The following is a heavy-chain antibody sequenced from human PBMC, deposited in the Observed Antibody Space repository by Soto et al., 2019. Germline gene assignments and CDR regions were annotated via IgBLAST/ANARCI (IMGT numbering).Heavy chain of an antibody. CDR2: IYYSGST. CDR3: ARHLSGYCSSTSCYPNWFDP. Sequence: PSETLSLTCTVSGGSISSYYWSWIRQPPGKGLKWIGYIYYSGSTNYNPSIKSRDTISVDTSKNQFSLKLSSVTAADTAVYYCARHLSGYCSSTSCYPNWFDPWGQGTLVTVSS. CDR1: GGSISSYY. V-gene: IGHV4-59*08. J-gene: IGHJ5*02. D-gene: IGHD2-2*01.